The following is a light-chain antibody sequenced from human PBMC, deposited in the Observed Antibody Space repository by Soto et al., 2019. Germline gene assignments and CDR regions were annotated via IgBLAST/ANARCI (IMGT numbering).Light chain of an antibody. CDR3: QQSYSTPYA. J-gene: IGKJ2*01. Sequence: DIQMTQSPFSLSASVGDRVTITCRASQSISSYLNWYQQKPGKAPKLLIYAASSLQSGVPSRFSGSGSGTDFTLTISSLQPEDIATYYCQQSYSTPYALGQGTKLEIK. CDR1: QSISSY. CDR2: AAS. V-gene: IGKV1-39*01.